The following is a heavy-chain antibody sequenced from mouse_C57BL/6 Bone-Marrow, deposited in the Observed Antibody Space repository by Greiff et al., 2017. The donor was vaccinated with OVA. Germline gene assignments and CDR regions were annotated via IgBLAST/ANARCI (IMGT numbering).Heavy chain of an antibody. V-gene: IGHV5-17*01. J-gene: IGHJ3*01. CDR3: AKPPNLRYQGWFAY. CDR2: ISSGSSTI. D-gene: IGHD1-1*01. CDR1: GFTFSDYG. Sequence: EVQLVESGGGLVKPGGSLKLSCAASGFTFSDYGMHWVRQAPEKGLEWVAYISSGSSTIYYADTVKGRFTISRDNAKNTLFLQMTSLRSEDTAMYYCAKPPNLRYQGWFAYWGQGTLVTVSA.